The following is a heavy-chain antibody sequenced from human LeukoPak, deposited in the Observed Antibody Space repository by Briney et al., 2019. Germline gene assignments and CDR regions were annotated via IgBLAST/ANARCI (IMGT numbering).Heavy chain of an antibody. CDR1: GGSISSSSYY. CDR2: IYYSGST. J-gene: IGHJ4*02. V-gene: IGHV4-39*07. D-gene: IGHD4-17*01. Sequence: SETLSLTCTVSGGSISSSSYYWGWIRQPPGKGLEWIGSIYYSGSTYYNPSLKSRVTISVDTSKNQFSLKLSSVTAAGTAVYFCARGSTDYDVFVDDYWGQGTLVTVSS. CDR3: ARGSTDYDVFVDDY.